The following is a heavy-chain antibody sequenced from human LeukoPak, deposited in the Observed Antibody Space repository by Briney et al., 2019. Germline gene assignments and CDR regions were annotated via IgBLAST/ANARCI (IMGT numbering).Heavy chain of an antibody. D-gene: IGHD3-10*01. CDR3: ARDHSPYGSGSLNWFDP. V-gene: IGHV1-69*05. CDR2: IIPIFGTA. Sequence: GASVKVSCKASGGTFSSYAISWVRQAPGQGVEWMGGIIPIFGTANYAQKFQGRVTITTDESTSTAYMELSSLRSEDTAVYYCARDHSPYGSGSLNWFDPWGQGTLVTVSS. CDR1: GGTFSSYA. J-gene: IGHJ5*02.